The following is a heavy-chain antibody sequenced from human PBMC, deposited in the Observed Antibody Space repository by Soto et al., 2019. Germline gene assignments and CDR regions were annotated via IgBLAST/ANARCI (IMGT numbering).Heavy chain of an antibody. CDR3: ARDLTREGDYYDRSGYYLDY. CDR1: GYTFTRYY. CDR2: INPSDDAT. V-gene: IGHV1-46*01. Sequence: GASVKVSFKASGYTFTRYYMHWLRQAPGQGLEWMGIINPSDDATSYAEKFQGRLTMTKDTSTSTVYMEMSSLRSEDTAVYYCARDLTREGDYYDRSGYYLDYWGQGTLVTVSS. J-gene: IGHJ4*02. D-gene: IGHD3-22*01.